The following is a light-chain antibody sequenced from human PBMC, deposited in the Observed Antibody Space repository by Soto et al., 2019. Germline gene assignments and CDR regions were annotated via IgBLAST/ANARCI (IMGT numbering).Light chain of an antibody. CDR2: EVN. CDR1: SSDVGSYNR. Sequence: QSALTQPPSVSGSHGQSVTISCTGTSSDVGSYNRVSWYQQPPATAPKLMIYEVNNRPSGVPDRFSGSKSGNTASLTITGLQAEDEADYYCNSYTSSNTYVFGTGTKPTVL. CDR3: NSYTSSNTYV. V-gene: IGLV2-18*02. J-gene: IGLJ1*01.